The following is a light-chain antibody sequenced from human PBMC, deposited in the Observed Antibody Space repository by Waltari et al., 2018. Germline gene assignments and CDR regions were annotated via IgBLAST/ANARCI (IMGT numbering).Light chain of an antibody. Sequence: EIVVTQSPATLSLSPGERVTLSCRASQIVTNNFAWFQQRPGQAPRLLIYNASTRATDIPARFSSSGSGTEFTLTINSLQSEDLAIYYCQVRTSWLWTFGQGTKV. CDR3: QVRTSWLWT. V-gene: IGKV3-15*01. CDR1: QIVTNN. J-gene: IGKJ1*01. CDR2: NAS.